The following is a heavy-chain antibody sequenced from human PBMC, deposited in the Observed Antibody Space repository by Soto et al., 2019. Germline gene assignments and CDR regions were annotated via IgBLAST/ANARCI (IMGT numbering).Heavy chain of an antibody. Sequence: EVQLVESGGDLVKPGGSLRLSCAASGFIFSHAWFHWVRQPPGKVLELVGRVKNNGGATDYAPSVKGRFTISRDDSKDMVYLHMSSLRTEDTAIYYCAADLGPAYDSNNWFDPWGQGTLVTVSS. CDR2: VKNNGGAT. D-gene: IGHD2-21*01. J-gene: IGHJ5*02. CDR1: GFIFSHAW. CDR3: AADLGPAYDSNNWFDP. V-gene: IGHV3-15*07.